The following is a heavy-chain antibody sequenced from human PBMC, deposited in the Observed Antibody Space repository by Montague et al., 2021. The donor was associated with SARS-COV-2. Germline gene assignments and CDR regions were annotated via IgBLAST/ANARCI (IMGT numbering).Heavy chain of an antibody. CDR3: ARFGSGTLEFDL. V-gene: IGHV4-61*02. CDR2: IRTTGHT. D-gene: IGHD1-26*01. CDR1: GASISTGIYY. J-gene: IGHJ4*02. Sequence: TQSLTCTVSGASISTGIYYWSWIRQPAGKGLEWIGRIRTTGHTDYNSSLESRVFMSVDTSTNQFSLSLTSVTAADTAVYFCARFGSGTLEFDLWGQGTLVTVSS.